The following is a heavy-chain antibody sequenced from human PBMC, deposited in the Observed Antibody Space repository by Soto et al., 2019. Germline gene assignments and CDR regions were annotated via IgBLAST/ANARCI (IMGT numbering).Heavy chain of an antibody. V-gene: IGHV1-18*01. CDR1: GYTFASYG. D-gene: IGHD6-6*01. Sequence: ASVKVSCKASGYTFASYGITWVRQAPGQGLEWMGWISPYNGNTNFAQNFQGRVTMTTDTSTSTAYIELRSLRSDDTAVYSCARGGLYGTSSLDVWGRGTTVTVSS. CDR3: ARGGLYGTSSLDV. J-gene: IGHJ6*04. CDR2: ISPYNGNT.